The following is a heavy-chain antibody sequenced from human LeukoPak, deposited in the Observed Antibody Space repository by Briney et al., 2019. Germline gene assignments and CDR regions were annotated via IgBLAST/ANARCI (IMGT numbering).Heavy chain of an antibody. D-gene: IGHD5-18*01. CDR2: ISSSGSTI. CDR3: ARDLIHIGRPHYYYYMDV. CDR1: GFTFSSYE. V-gene: IGHV3-48*03. Sequence: PGGSLRLSCAASGFTFSSYEMNWVRQAPGKGREGVSYISSSGSTIYYADSVKGRFTISRHNAKNSLYLQMNSLRAEDTALYYCARDLIHIGRPHYYYYMDVWGKGTTVTVSS. J-gene: IGHJ6*03.